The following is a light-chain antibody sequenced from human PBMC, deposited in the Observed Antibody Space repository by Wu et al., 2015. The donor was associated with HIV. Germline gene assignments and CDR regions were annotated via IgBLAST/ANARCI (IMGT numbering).Light chain of an antibody. CDR2: NAS. CDR1: QSIGNS. J-gene: IGKJ2*01. V-gene: IGKV3-11*01. CDR3: QQRRYWPLYT. Sequence: EIVLTQSPATLSLSPGDRATLSCRASQSIGNSLAWYHQKPGQTPRLLFFNASNRATGIPPRFSGRGSGTDFTLTISSLEAEDIAVYYCQQRRYWPLYTFGQGTKLEIK.